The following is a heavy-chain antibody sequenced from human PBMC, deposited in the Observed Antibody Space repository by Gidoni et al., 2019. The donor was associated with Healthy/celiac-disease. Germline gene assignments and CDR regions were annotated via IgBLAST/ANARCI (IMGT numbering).Heavy chain of an antibody. J-gene: IGHJ4*02. CDR1: GYTFTGYY. V-gene: IGHV1-2*04. CDR2: INPNSGGT. D-gene: IGHD6-13*01. Sequence: QVQLVQSGAEVTKPGASVRVSCKASGYTFTGYYMHWVRQAPGQGLEWMGWINPNSGGTNYAQKFQGWVTMTRDTSISTAYMELSRLRSDDTAVYYCARVNIAAAGSFDYWGQGTLVTVSS. CDR3: ARVNIAAAGSFDY.